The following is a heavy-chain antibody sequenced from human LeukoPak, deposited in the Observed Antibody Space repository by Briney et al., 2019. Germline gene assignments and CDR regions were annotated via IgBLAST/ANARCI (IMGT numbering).Heavy chain of an antibody. CDR1: GFTFSSYE. J-gene: IGHJ4*02. Sequence: GGSLRLSCAASGFTFSSYEMNWVRQAPGKGLEWVSYISSSGSTIYYADSVKGRFTISRDNAKNSLYLQMNSLRAEDTAVYYCASQRSSSFDYWGQGTLVTVSS. D-gene: IGHD2/OR15-2a*01. CDR3: ASQRSSSFDY. V-gene: IGHV3-48*03. CDR2: ISSSGSTI.